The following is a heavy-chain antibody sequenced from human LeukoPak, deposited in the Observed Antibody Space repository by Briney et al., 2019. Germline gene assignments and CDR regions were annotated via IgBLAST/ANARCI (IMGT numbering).Heavy chain of an antibody. J-gene: IGHJ6*03. D-gene: IGHD1-26*01. V-gene: IGHV3-23*01. CDR3: AKDSKIVGATFRSYHYMDV. CDR1: GFTVSSNS. Sequence: PGGSLRLSCTVSGFTVSSNSMSWVRQAPGKGLEWVSAIRGSGDRTHYADSVKGRFTISRDNSKNTLYLQMNSLRAEDTAVYYCAKDSKIVGATFRSYHYMDVWGKGTAVTVSS. CDR2: IRGSGDRT.